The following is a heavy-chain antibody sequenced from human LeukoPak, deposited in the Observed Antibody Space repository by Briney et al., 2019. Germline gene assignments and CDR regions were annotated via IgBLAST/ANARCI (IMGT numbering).Heavy chain of an antibody. J-gene: IGHJ6*03. CDR1: GYTFTGYY. V-gene: IGHV1-2*06. Sequence: ASVKVSCKASGYTFTGYYMHWLRQAPGQGLEWMGRINPNSGGTNYAQKLQGRVTMTRDTYISTAYMELSRLRSDDTAVYYCAREGGSSSYWGYYYYMDVWGKGTTVTVSS. CDR3: AREGGSSSYWGYYYYMDV. D-gene: IGHD6-6*01. CDR2: INPNSGGT.